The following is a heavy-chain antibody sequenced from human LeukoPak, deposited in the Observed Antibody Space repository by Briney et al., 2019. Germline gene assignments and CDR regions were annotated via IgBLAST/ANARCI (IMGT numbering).Heavy chain of an antibody. V-gene: IGHV3-13*01. D-gene: IGHD4/OR15-4a*01. Sequence: PGGSLRLSCAASGCAFSTYDMHWVRQATGKGLEWVSAIGTAGDTYYPGSVKGRFTISRENAKNSLYLQMNSLRAGDTAVYYCARDREANYIYYYMDVWGKGTTVTVSS. CDR1: GCAFSTYD. J-gene: IGHJ6*03. CDR2: IGTAGDT. CDR3: ARDREANYIYYYMDV.